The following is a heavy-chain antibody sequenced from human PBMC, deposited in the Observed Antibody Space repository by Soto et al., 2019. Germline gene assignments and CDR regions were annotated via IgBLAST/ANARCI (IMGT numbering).Heavy chain of an antibody. CDR3: ARSREFDY. CDR2: IFPSGTT. CDR1: GGSLIGATYS. Sequence: SETLSLTCGVSGGSLIGATYSWNWIRQPPGKGLEWIGYIFPSGTTYYNPSLKSRVTISIDVSKNQFSLSLRSLTAADTAVYYCARSREFDYWSQGTLVTVSS. J-gene: IGHJ4*02. V-gene: IGHV4-30-2*01.